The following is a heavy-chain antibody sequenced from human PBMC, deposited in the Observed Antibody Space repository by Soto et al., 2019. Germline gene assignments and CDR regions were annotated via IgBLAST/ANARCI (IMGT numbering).Heavy chain of an antibody. V-gene: IGHV4-59*01. CDR2: IYYSGST. Sequence: QVQLQESGPGLVKPSETLSLTCTVSGGSISSYYWSWIRQPPGKGLEWIGYIYYSGSTNYNPSLKSRVTISVDTSKNQFSLKLSSVTAADTAVYYCARGTTGDVYDWYFDFWGRGTLVTVSS. D-gene: IGHD7-27*01. J-gene: IGHJ2*01. CDR1: GGSISSYY. CDR3: ARGTTGDVYDWYFDF.